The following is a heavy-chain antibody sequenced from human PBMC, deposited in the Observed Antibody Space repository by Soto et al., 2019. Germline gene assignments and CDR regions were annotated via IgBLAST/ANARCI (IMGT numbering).Heavy chain of an antibody. CDR3: ARDEGIAAAGSGSYYYGMDV. CDR1: GYTFTGYY. D-gene: IGHD6-13*01. V-gene: IGHV1-2*04. J-gene: IGHJ6*02. CDR2: INPNSGGT. Sequence: SVKVSCKASGYTFTGYYMHWVRQAPVQGLEWMGWINPNSGGTNYAQKFQGWVTMTRDTSISTAYMELSRLRSDDTAVYYCARDEGIAAAGSGSYYYGMDVWGQGTTVTVSS.